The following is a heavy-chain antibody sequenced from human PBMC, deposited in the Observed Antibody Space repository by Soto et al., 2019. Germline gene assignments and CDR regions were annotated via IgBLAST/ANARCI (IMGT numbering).Heavy chain of an antibody. CDR2: ISAYNGNT. CDR3: ARDVVTRWYYYYYGMDV. V-gene: IGHV1-18*01. CDR1: GGDFNTFG. J-gene: IGHJ6*02. D-gene: IGHD2-15*01. Sequence: ASVKVSCKASGGDFNTFGFSWVRQAPGQGLEWMGWISAYNGNTNYAQKLQGRVTMTTDTSTSTAYMELRSLRSDDTAVYYCARDVVTRWYYYYYGMDVWGQGTTVTVSS.